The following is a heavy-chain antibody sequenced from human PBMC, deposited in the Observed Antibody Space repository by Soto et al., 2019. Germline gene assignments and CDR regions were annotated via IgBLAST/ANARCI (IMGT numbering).Heavy chain of an antibody. V-gene: IGHV1-69*13. CDR2: IIPIFGTA. CDR1: GGTFSSYA. Sequence: SVKVSCKASGGTFSSYAISWVRQAPGQRLEWMGGIIPIFGTANYAQKFQGRVTITADESTSTAYMELSSLRSEDTAVYYCAREAPMITFGGVIVHDAFDIWGQGTMVTVSS. CDR3: AREAPMITFGGVIVHDAFDI. J-gene: IGHJ3*02. D-gene: IGHD3-16*02.